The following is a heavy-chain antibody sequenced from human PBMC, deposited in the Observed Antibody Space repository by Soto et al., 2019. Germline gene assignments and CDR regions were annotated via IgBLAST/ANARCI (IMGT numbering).Heavy chain of an antibody. CDR1: VGSISSSSYY. J-gene: IGHJ4*02. V-gene: IGHV4-39*01. Sequence: QLQLQESGPGLVKPSETLSLKCTVSVGSISSSSYYWGWILQPPGKGLEWIGNIYYSGYSGTTYYNPSLKNRLTISVDTSNNQFSLKLSSVTAADTAVYFCVSTSEWSVLDNWGQGTLVIVSS. CDR3: VSTSEWSVLDN. D-gene: IGHD3-3*01. CDR2: IYYSGYSGTT.